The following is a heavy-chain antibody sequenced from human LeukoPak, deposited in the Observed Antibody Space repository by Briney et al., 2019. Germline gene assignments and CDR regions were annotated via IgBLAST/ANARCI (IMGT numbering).Heavy chain of an antibody. Sequence: GGSLRLSCAASGFTFSDYYMSWIRQAPGKGLEWVSYISSSGSTIYYADSVKGRFTISRDNAKNTLYLQMNSLRAEDTAVYYCATAGYSSSWYGTSGVDYYYMDVWGKGTTVTVSS. CDR1: GFTFSDYY. J-gene: IGHJ6*03. CDR2: ISSSGSTI. CDR3: ATAGYSSSWYGTSGVDYYYMDV. V-gene: IGHV3-11*01. D-gene: IGHD6-13*01.